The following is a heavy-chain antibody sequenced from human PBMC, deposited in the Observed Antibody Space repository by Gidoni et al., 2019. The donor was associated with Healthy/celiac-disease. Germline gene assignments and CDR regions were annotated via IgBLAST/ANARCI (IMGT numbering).Heavy chain of an antibody. CDR3: ARTGPVPAAMRAEPS. Sequence: QVQLVESGGGLVKPGGSVRLSCAASGFTFSDYYMGWVRQDPGKGLEWVSYISSSGSTIYYADSVKGRFTISRDNAKNSLYLQMNSLGAEDTAVYYCARTGPVPAAMRAEPSLGQGTLVTVSS. CDR2: ISSSGSTI. J-gene: IGHJ5*02. CDR1: GFTFSDYY. D-gene: IGHD2-2*01. V-gene: IGHV3-11*01.